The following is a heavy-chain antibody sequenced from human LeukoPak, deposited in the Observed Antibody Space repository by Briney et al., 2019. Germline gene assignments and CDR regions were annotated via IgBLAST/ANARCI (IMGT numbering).Heavy chain of an antibody. CDR2: INPGGSSI. D-gene: IGHD1-14*01. CDR1: GFTFSSYW. V-gene: IGHV3-74*01. J-gene: IGHJ4*02. Sequence: PGRSLRLSCAASGFTFSSYWMHWVRQVPGKGLVWVARINPGGSSITYADSVKGRFTISRDNAKSTPYLQMDSLRAEDTGVYYCARSNQADDYWGQGTLVTVSS. CDR3: ARSNQADDY.